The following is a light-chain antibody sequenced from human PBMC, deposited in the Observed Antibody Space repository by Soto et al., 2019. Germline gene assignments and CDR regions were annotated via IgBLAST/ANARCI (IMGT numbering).Light chain of an antibody. V-gene: IGKV3-15*01. CDR3: QRYSKWPPGT. Sequence: EIVMTQSPATLSVSPGERANLSCRASQSVLSNLAWYQQKPGQAPRLLIYGASTRATGIPASVSGSGSGTEFALTISSLQFEYFVVYYWQRYSKWPPGTFGQGTKVELK. CDR2: GAS. J-gene: IGKJ1*01. CDR1: QSVLSN.